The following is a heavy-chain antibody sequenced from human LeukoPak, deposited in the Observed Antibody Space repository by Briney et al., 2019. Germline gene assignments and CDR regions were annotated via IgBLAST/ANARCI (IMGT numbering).Heavy chain of an antibody. Sequence: GASVKVSCKASGYTFTSYYMHWVRQAPGQGLEWMGIINPSGGSTSYAQKFQGRVTMTRDTSTSTVYMELSSLRSEDTAVYYCARDLQHFWSGYENSDYWGQGTLVTVSS. CDR2: INPSGGST. D-gene: IGHD3-3*02. CDR1: GYTFTSYY. CDR3: ARDLQHFWSGYENSDY. V-gene: IGHV1-46*01. J-gene: IGHJ4*02.